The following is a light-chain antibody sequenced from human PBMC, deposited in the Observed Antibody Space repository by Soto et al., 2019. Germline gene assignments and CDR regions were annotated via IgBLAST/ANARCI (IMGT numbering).Light chain of an antibody. CDR2: DAS. CDR3: QQSYSTPPT. J-gene: IGKJ1*01. CDR1: QSIRSL. V-gene: IGKV1-5*01. Sequence: DIQMTQSPSTLSASVGDRVTITCRASQSIRSLLAWYQQKPGKAPKVLIYDASSLGSGVPSRFSGSGSGTEFTLTISRLQPDDFATYYCQQSYSTPPTFGQGTKVDIK.